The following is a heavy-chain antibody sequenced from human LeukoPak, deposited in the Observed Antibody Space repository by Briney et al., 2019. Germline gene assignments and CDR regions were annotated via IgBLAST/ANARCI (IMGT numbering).Heavy chain of an antibody. V-gene: IGHV3-21*01. CDR2: ISSSSSYI. Sequence: GGSLRLSCAASGFTFSSYSMNWVRQAPGKGLEWVSSISSSSSYIYYADSVKGRFTISRDNAKNSLYLQMNSLRAEDTAVYYCARDDTVTTRVGFIDWGQGTLVTVSS. D-gene: IGHD4-17*01. CDR1: GFTFSSYS. J-gene: IGHJ4*02. CDR3: ARDDTVTTRVGFID.